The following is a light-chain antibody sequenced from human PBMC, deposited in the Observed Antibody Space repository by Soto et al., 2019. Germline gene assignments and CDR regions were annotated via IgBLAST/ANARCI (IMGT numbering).Light chain of an antibody. CDR3: AAWDDSLNGVL. CDR2: SNN. Sequence: SVLIQPSSASGTPGQRVTMSCSGSSSNIGSNTIKWYQQFPGTAPKLLIYSNNQRPSGVPDRFSGSKSGTSASLAISGLQSEDEADYYCAAWDDSLNGVLFGGGTKLTVL. V-gene: IGLV1-44*01. CDR1: SSNIGSNT. J-gene: IGLJ3*02.